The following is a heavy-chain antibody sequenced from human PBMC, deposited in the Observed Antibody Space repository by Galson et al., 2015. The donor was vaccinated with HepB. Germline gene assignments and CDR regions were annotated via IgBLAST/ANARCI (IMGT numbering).Heavy chain of an antibody. D-gene: IGHD1-20*01. J-gene: IGHJ3*02. CDR1: GFTFDDYA. CDR2: ISWNSGSI. CDR3: AKDMMYNWNPGNAFDI. Sequence: SLRLSCAASGFTFDDYAMHWVRQAPGKGLEWVSGISWNSGSIGYADSVKGRFTISRDNAKNSLYLQMNSLRAEDTALYYCAKDMMYNWNPGNAFDIWGQGTMVTVSS. V-gene: IGHV3-9*01.